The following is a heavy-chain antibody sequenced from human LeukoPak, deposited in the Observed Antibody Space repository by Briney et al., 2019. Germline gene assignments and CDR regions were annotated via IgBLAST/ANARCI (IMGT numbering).Heavy chain of an antibody. Sequence: SETLSLTCTVSGGSISSTSYFWGWIRQPPGKGLEWVATLYYTGSTYYNPSLKSRVTISVDTSKNQFSLKLSSVTAADTAVYYCASHCSSTSCYLPWGQGTLVTVSS. CDR1: GGSISSTSYF. J-gene: IGHJ4*02. V-gene: IGHV4-39*07. CDR3: ASHCSSTSCYLP. D-gene: IGHD2-2*01. CDR2: LYYTGST.